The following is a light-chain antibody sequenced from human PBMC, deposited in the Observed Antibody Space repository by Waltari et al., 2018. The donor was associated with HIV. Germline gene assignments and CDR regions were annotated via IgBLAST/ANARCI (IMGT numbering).Light chain of an antibody. CDR1: QGISSN. CDR2: AAT. Sequence: DIQLTQSPSFRPASVGDRVTITCRASQGISSNLAWYQQKPGQAPTLLIYAATSLPTGVPSRFSGSGSGTEFTLTVRRLQPEDFATYFCQHLNSFPPFTFGPGTTVDVK. CDR3: QHLNSFPPFT. V-gene: IGKV1-9*01. J-gene: IGKJ3*01.